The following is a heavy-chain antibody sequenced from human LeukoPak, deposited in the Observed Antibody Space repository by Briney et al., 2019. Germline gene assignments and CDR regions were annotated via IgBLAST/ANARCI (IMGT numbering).Heavy chain of an antibody. CDR2: IPGSGGAT. Sequence: GGSLRLSCEASGFTFSSYAIRWVRQAPGTGLEWVSSIPGSGGATYYADSVRGRFSISRDSSKNTVYLQMNSLRDEDTAVYYCARGNSVNRYFYALDVWGQGTTVTVSS. V-gene: IGHV3-23*01. J-gene: IGHJ6*02. CDR3: ARGNSVNRYFYALDV. CDR1: GFTFSSYA. D-gene: IGHD4-23*01.